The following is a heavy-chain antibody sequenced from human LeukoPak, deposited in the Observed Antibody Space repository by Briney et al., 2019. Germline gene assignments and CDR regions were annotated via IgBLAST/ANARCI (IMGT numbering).Heavy chain of an antibody. J-gene: IGHJ4*02. D-gene: IGHD1-26*01. CDR2: IYYSGST. Sequence: SETLSLTCTVSGGSISSSSYYWGWIRQPPGKGLEWIGYIYYSGSTNYNPSLKSRVTISVDTSKNQFSLKLSSVTAADTAVYYCARAIVGATHTPYYFDYWGQGTLVTVSP. CDR3: ARAIVGATHTPYYFDY. V-gene: IGHV4-61*05. CDR1: GGSISSSSYY.